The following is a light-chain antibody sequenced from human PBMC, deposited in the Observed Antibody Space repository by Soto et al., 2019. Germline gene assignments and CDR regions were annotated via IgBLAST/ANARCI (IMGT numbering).Light chain of an antibody. CDR3: HQYNSYS. CDR2: HAS. CDR1: QCISNW. J-gene: IGKJ1*01. V-gene: IGKV1-5*02. Sequence: IQMTQSHSTLPASVGDRVTIICRASQCISNWLAWYQQKPGTAPKVLIYHASNLQSGVPSWFSGSGSGTEVTLTISSLQPDDFATYYCHQYNSYSFGQGPKVDI.